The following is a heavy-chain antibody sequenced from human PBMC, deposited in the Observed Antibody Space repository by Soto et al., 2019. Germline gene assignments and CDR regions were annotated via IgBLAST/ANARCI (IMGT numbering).Heavy chain of an antibody. CDR3: AKEGYCTKGVCHSPYYYYMDV. J-gene: IGHJ6*03. Sequence: ASVKVSCKASGYTFTSYGISWVRQAPGQGLEWMGWISAYNGNTNYAQKLQGRVTMTTDTSTSTAYMEMRSLRSDDTAVYYCAKEGYCTKGVCHSPYYYYMDVWGKGTMVTVSS. D-gene: IGHD2-8*01. CDR1: GYTFTSYG. V-gene: IGHV1-18*01. CDR2: ISAYNGNT.